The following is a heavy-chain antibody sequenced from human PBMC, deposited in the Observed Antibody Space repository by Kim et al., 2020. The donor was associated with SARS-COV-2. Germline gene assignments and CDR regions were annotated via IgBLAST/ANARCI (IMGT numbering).Heavy chain of an antibody. CDR1: GYTFTGYY. V-gene: IGHV1-2*02. J-gene: IGHJ6*02. D-gene: IGHD2-2*01. CDR2: INPNSGGT. CDR3: AREQCSTTSCPSYYYYYGMDV. Sequence: ASVKVSCKASGYTFTGYYMHWVRQAPGQGLEWMGWINPNSGGTNYAQKFQGRVTMTRDTSISTAYMELSRLRSDDTAVYYCAREQCSTTSCPSYYYYYGMDVWGQGTTVTVSS.